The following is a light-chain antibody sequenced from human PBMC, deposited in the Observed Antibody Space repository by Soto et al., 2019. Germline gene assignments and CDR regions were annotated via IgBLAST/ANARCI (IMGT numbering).Light chain of an antibody. CDR2: DAS. CDR1: QSVDTN. V-gene: IGKV3-15*01. J-gene: IGKJ1*01. CDR3: QQYNNWPPWT. Sequence: EVVMTQSPTTLSVSPGESATLSCRASQSVDTNVAWYQQKPGQPPRLVMFDASTRAIGIPARFTGSGFGTEFTLPFPTLQSEDFAVYHCQQYNNWPPWTFGQGTKV.